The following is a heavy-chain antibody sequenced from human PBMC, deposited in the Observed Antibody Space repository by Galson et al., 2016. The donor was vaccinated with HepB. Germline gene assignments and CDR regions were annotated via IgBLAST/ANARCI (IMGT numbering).Heavy chain of an antibody. Sequence: SVKVSCKASGYTFTGYYMHWVRQAPEKGLEWMGWINPNSGVTNYAQKFHGRVTMTRDTSISTAYMELSRLRSDDTAVFYCARGNDLQWANPLPGVFWGQGTLVTVSS. CDR2: INPNSGVT. CDR3: ARGNDLQWANPLPGVF. CDR1: GYTFTGYY. J-gene: IGHJ4*02. D-gene: IGHD1-1*01. V-gene: IGHV1-2*02.